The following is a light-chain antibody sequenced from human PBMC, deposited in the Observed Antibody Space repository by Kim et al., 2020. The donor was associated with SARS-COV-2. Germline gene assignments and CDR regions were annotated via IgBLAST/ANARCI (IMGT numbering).Light chain of an antibody. CDR2: SAS. J-gene: IGKJ1*01. V-gene: IGKV1-39*01. Sequence: DIQMTQSPSSLSASVGDRITISCRASQSIGNYLNWYQQKPGKAPKLLIYSASTLHSGVPSRFSGSGSGTDFTLTISSLQPEDFATYFCQQSHTIRTFGQGTKVDIK. CDR1: QSIGNY. CDR3: QQSHTIRT.